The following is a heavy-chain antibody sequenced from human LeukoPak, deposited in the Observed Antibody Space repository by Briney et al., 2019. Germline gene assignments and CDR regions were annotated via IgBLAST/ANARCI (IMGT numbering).Heavy chain of an antibody. J-gene: IGHJ4*02. V-gene: IGHV3-23*01. CDR3: AKDLARGYSYGFDY. Sequence: PGGSLRLSCAASGFTFSSYAMSWVRQAPGKGLEWVSAISGSGGSTYCADSVKGRFTISRDNSKNTLYLQMNSLRAEDTAVYYCAKDLARGYSYGFDYWGQGTLVTVSS. CDR2: ISGSGGST. CDR1: GFTFSSYA. D-gene: IGHD5-18*01.